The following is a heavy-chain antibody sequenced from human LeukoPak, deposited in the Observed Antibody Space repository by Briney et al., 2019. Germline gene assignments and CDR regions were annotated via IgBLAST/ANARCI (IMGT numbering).Heavy chain of an antibody. J-gene: IGHJ4*02. CDR1: GGSISSGGYY. CDR2: ISGSGGST. V-gene: IGHV3-23*01. CDR3: ANALRYFDWSPFDY. Sequence: QPSETLSLTCTVSGGSISSGGYYWSWIRQPAGKGLEWVSAISGSGGSTYYADSVKGRFTISRDNSKNTLYLQMNSLRAEDTAVYYCANALRYFDWSPFDYWGQGTLVTVSS. D-gene: IGHD3-9*01.